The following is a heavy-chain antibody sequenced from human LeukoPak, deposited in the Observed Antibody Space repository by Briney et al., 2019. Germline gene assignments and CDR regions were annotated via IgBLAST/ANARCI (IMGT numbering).Heavy chain of an antibody. J-gene: IGHJ4*02. CDR2: IIPIFGTA. CDR1: GGTFSSYA. CDR3: ARIGRYGDLFL. D-gene: IGHD4-17*01. Sequence: SVKVSCKASGGTFSSYAISWVRQAPGQGLEWMGGIIPIFGTANYAQKFQGRVTITADKSTSTAYMELSRLRSDDTAVYYCARIGRYGDLFLWGQGTLVTVSS. V-gene: IGHV1-69*06.